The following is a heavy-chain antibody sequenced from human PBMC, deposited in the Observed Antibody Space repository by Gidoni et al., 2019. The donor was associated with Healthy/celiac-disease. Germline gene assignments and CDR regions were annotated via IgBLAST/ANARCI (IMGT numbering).Heavy chain of an antibody. CDR3: ARALSVVVVARLGLIAFDI. Sequence: EVQLVESAGGLVQPGVSLRLSRAASGFPFSCYCLSWVRQAPGKGLEWVANIKEDGSEKYYVDPVKGRFTISRDNAKNSLYLQMSSLRAEDTAVYYCARALSVVVVARLGLIAFDIWGQGTMVTVSS. J-gene: IGHJ3*02. CDR1: GFPFSCYC. CDR2: IKEDGSEK. V-gene: IGHV3-7*01. D-gene: IGHD2-15*01.